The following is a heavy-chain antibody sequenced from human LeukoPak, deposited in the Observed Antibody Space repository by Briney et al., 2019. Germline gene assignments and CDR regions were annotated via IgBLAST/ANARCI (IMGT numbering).Heavy chain of an antibody. CDR3: ARRGSGTYSFDY. Sequence: GGSLRLSCAASGFTFSRNGMHWVRQAPGKGLEWVAIIWSDGSEKYYADSVEGRFTISRDNSKNTLYVQMSNLRAEDTAVYYCARRGSGTYSFDYWGQGTLVTVSS. CDR1: GFTFSRNG. D-gene: IGHD3-10*01. V-gene: IGHV3-33*01. J-gene: IGHJ4*02. CDR2: IWSDGSEK.